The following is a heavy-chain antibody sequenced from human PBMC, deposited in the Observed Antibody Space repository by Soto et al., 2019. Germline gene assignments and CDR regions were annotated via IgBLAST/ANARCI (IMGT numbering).Heavy chain of an antibody. D-gene: IGHD6-13*01. CDR1: GFSFSTYG. V-gene: IGHV3-33*01. Sequence: QVQLVESGGGVVQPGRSLKLSCAASGFSFSTYGFHWVRQAPGKGPKWVAVIWFDGSKKYYADSVEGRFTISRDNSKNTLFLQMNTLRDEDTAVYYCARDPASVGYHFDLWGQGTLVTVSS. CDR2: IWFDGSKK. CDR3: ARDPASVGYHFDL. J-gene: IGHJ4*02.